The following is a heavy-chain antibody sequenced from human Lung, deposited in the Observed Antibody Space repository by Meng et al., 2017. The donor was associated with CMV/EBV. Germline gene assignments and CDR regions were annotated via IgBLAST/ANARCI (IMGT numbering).Heavy chain of an antibody. Sequence: GGSLRLSCAASGFTFSSYEMNWVRQAPGKGLEWNSYISSSGSTIYYADSVKGRFTISRDYAKNSLYLQMNSLRAEDTAVYYCARQLADTLLAHYYYYGMDVWGQGTTVTVSS. CDR1: GFTFSSYE. CDR2: ISSSGSTI. J-gene: IGHJ6*02. CDR3: ARQLADTLLAHYYYYGMDV. V-gene: IGHV3-48*03. D-gene: IGHD5-18*01.